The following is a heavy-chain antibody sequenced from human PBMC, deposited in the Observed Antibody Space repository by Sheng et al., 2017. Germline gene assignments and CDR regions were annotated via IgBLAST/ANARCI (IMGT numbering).Heavy chain of an antibody. Sequence: EANLVESGGGLVQPGGSLRLSCAASGFIFTNYWMSWVRQLPGKGLEWVGQINEGGNEKXYGDSMRGRVTISRDNARHLVYLEMNRLRVEDTAVYYCARDDSGTTFEYWGQGTLVT. V-gene: IGHV3-7*01. J-gene: IGHJ4*02. D-gene: IGHD1-7*01. CDR3: ARDDSGTTFEY. CDR2: INEGGNEK. CDR1: GFIFTNYW.